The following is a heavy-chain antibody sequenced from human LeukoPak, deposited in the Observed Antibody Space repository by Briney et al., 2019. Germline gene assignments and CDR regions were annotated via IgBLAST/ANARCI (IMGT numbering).Heavy chain of an antibody. CDR3: ARDYGSGSHHPGY. D-gene: IGHD3-10*01. Sequence: ASVKVSCKASGYTFTGYYMHWVRQAPGQGLEWMGWINPNSGGTNYAQKFQGWVTMARDTSISTACMELSRLRSDDTAVYYCARDYGSGSHHPGYWGQGTLVTVSS. CDR2: INPNSGGT. V-gene: IGHV1-2*04. CDR1: GYTFTGYY. J-gene: IGHJ4*02.